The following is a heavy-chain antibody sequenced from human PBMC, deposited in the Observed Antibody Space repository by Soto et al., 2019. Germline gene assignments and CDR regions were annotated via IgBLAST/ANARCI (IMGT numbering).Heavy chain of an antibody. Sequence: ASVKVSFTASGYTFTSQGISWLRRAPGRRLEWMGYISTYNGNANYAQNLQGRLTMTADTPTSTAYMDLRSLRSDDTAVYYCASCITIFGVVDGLDYWGQGTPVTVSS. J-gene: IGHJ4*02. CDR3: ASCITIFGVVDGLDY. D-gene: IGHD3-3*01. CDR1: GYTFTSQG. CDR2: ISTYNGNA. V-gene: IGHV1-18*01.